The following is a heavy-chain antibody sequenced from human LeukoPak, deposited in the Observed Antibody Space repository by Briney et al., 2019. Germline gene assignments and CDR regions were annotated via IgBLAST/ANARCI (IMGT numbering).Heavy chain of an antibody. D-gene: IGHD6-13*01. V-gene: IGHV4-39*01. Sequence: SETLSLTCTVSGGSISSYYWGWIRQPPGKGLEWIGSIYYSGSTYYNPSLKSRVTISVDTSKNQFSLKLSSVTAADTAVYYCARRLNSSPDAFDIWGQGTMVTVSS. J-gene: IGHJ3*02. CDR3: ARRLNSSPDAFDI. CDR2: IYYSGST. CDR1: GGSISSYY.